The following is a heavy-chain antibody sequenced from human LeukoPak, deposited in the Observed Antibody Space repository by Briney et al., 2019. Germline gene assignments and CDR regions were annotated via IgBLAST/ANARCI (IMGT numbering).Heavy chain of an antibody. Sequence: GGSLRLSCAASGFTFSSYGMSWVRQAPGKGLEWVSAISGSGGSTYYADAVKGRSTISRDNSKNTLYLQMNSLRAEDTAVYYCAKERGFSSSWYADYWGQGTLVTVSS. V-gene: IGHV3-23*01. CDR1: GFTFSSYG. CDR2: ISGSGGST. D-gene: IGHD6-13*01. J-gene: IGHJ4*02. CDR3: AKERGFSSSWYADY.